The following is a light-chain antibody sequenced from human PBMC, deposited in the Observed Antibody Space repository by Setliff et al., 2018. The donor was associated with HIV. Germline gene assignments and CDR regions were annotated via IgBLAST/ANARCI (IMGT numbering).Light chain of an antibody. CDR1: SSDVGAYNY. J-gene: IGLJ2*01. Sequence: QSALTQPRSVSGSPGQSVAISCTGTSSDVGAYNYVSWYQHHPGKAPKLMIYDVTKRPSGVPDRFSGSKSGNTAPLTISGLQAEDDADYFCSSYAGTYIMIFGGGTQLTVL. V-gene: IGLV2-11*01. CDR3: SSYAGTYIMI. CDR2: DVT.